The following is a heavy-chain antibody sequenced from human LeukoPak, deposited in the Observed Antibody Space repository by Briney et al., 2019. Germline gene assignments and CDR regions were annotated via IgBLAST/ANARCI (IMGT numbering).Heavy chain of an antibody. CDR1: GYTFTSYY. CDR3: AITTIFGVVIEGYYFDY. CDR2: MNPHSGKT. Sequence: GASVKVSCKASGYTFTSYYMHWVRQATGQGLEWMGWMNPHSGKTGYAQNFQGRVTMTRDTSISTAYMELSSLRSEDTAVYYCAITTIFGVVIEGYYFDYWGQGTLVTVSS. J-gene: IGHJ4*02. D-gene: IGHD3-3*01. V-gene: IGHV1-8*02.